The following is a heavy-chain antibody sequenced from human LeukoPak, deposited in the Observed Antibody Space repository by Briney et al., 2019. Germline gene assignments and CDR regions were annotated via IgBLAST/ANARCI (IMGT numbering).Heavy chain of an antibody. CDR3: ARGCYDYVWGSYRYNWAFDY. V-gene: IGHV1-69*06. Sequence: SVKVSCKASGYTFTSYGISWVRQAPGQGLEWMGGIIPIFGTANYAQKFQGRVTITADKSTSTAYMELSSLRSEDTAVYYCARGCYDYVWGSYRYNWAFDYWGQGTLVTVSS. D-gene: IGHD3-16*02. CDR1: GYTFTSYG. CDR2: IIPIFGTA. J-gene: IGHJ4*02.